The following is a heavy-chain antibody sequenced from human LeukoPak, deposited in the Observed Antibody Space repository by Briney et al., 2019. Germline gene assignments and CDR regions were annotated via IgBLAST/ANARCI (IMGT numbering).Heavy chain of an antibody. V-gene: IGHV3-23*01. J-gene: IGHJ3*02. D-gene: IGHD2-2*01. CDR1: GFTFSSYA. Sequence: GGSLRLSCAASGFTFSSYAMSWVRQAPGKGLEWVSAISGSGGSTYYADSVKGRFTISRDNSKNMLYLQMNGLRAEDTAVYYCAKDTLAVVVPAAIGAFDIWGQGTMVTVSS. CDR2: ISGSGGST. CDR3: AKDTLAVVVPAAIGAFDI.